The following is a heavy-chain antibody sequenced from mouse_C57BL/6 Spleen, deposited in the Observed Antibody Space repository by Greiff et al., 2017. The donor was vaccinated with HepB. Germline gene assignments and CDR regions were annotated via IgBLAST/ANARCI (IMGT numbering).Heavy chain of an antibody. Sequence: QVQLKESGAELVRPGASVKMSCKASGYTFTSYNMHWVKQTPRQGLEWIGAIYPGNGDTSYNQKFKGKATLTVDKSSSTAYMQLSSLTSEDSAVYFCASPMVTDYFDYWGQGTTLTVSS. V-gene: IGHV1-12*01. J-gene: IGHJ2*01. CDR2: IYPGNGDT. CDR3: ASPMVTDYFDY. CDR1: GYTFTSYN. D-gene: IGHD2-2*01.